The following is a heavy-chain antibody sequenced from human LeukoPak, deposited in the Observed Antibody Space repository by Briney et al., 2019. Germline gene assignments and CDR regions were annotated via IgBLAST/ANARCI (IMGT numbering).Heavy chain of an antibody. CDR2: IYSGGNT. CDR1: GFTVSSNY. J-gene: IGHJ4*02. D-gene: IGHD3-22*01. CDR3: ARADYYDSSGYNDY. V-gene: IGHV3-53*01. Sequence: GGSLRLSCAASGFTVSSNYMSWVRQAPGKGLEWVSVIYSGGNTYYADSVKGRFTISRDNSKNTLYLQMTSLRAEDTAVCYCARADYYDSSGYNDYWGQGTLVTVSS.